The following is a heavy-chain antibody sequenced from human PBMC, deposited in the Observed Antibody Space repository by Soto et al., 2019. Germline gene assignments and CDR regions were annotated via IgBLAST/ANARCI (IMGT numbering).Heavy chain of an antibody. D-gene: IGHD1-1*01. Sequence: GGSLRLSCAASGFTFSSYAMSWVRQAPGKGLEWVSAISGSGGSTYYADSVKGRFTISRDNSKNTLYLQMNSLRAEDTAVYYCAKGEKKLERWNRFDPWGQGTLVTVSS. CDR2: ISGSGGST. CDR1: GFTFSSYA. J-gene: IGHJ5*02. CDR3: AKGEKKLERWNRFDP. V-gene: IGHV3-23*01.